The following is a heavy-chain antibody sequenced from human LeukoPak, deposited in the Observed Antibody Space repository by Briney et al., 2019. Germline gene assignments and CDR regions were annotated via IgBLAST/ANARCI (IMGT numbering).Heavy chain of an antibody. CDR1: GFTFSNFA. CDR2: ISHDGSDK. J-gene: IGHJ4*02. V-gene: IGHV3-30*04. CDR3: AREQYYYDSSGYYQGEYDY. D-gene: IGHD3-22*01. Sequence: GGSLRLSCAASGFTFSNFAMHWGRQAPGKGLEWVALISHDGSDKNYADSVKGRFTISRDNSNSTLYLQMDSLRGDDAAVYYCAREQYYYDSSGYYQGEYDYWGEGTLVTVSS.